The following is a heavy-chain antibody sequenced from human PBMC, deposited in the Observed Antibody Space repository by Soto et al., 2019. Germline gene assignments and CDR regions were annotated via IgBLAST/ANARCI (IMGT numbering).Heavy chain of an antibody. D-gene: IGHD3-10*01. V-gene: IGHV1-46*01. CDR1: GYTFTSYY. CDR3: ARVGQRGNGSGSHYDH. Sequence: QVQLVQSGAEVKKPGASVKVSCKASGYTFTSYYMHWVRQAPGQGLEWMGIINPSGGSTSYAQKFQGRVTMTRDTSTSTVYMELSSLRSEDTAVHYCARVGQRGNGSGSHYDHWGQGTLVTVSS. J-gene: IGHJ5*02. CDR2: INPSGGST.